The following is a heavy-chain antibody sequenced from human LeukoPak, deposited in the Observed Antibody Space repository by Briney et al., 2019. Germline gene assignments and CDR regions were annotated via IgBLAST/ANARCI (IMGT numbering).Heavy chain of an antibody. V-gene: IGHV1-8*03. Sequence: ASVRVSCAASGYTFTSYDINWVRQAPGQGLEWMGWMNTNSGNTGYAQKFQGRVTITRNTSISTAYMELSSLRSEATAVYYCARGVNTYLWFGGDYMDVWGKGSTVTVSS. D-gene: IGHD3-16*01. CDR2: MNTNSGNT. CDR3: ARGVNTYLWFGGDYMDV. CDR1: GYTFTSYD. J-gene: IGHJ6*03.